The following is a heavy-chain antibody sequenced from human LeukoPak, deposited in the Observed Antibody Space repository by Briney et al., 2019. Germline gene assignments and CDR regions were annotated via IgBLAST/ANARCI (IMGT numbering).Heavy chain of an antibody. J-gene: IGHJ4*02. V-gene: IGHV4-38-2*02. D-gene: IGHD5-12*01. CDR1: GYSITSAYY. Sequence: SETLSLTCTVSGYSITSAYYRGWIRQPPGKGLEWIGSLYHSGGTYYSPSLKSRVTISVDTSKNQFSLNLSSVTAADTAVYYFARILTSGYYYFDYWGQGTLVTVSS. CDR2: LYHSGGT. CDR3: ARILTSGYYYFDY.